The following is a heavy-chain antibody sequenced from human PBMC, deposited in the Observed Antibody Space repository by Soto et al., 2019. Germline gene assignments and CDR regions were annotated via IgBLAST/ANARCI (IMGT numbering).Heavy chain of an antibody. CDR2: VSYDGSNK. D-gene: IGHD3-22*01. V-gene: IGHV3-30*18. CDR1: GFTFSSYG. Sequence: QVQLVESGGGVVQPGRSLRLSCAASGFTFSSYGVHWVRQAPGKRLEWVASVSYDGSNKHYADSVKGRFTISRDNSRNTLDLQMNSLRAEDTAVYYCAKDTYYYDRSGYYTYDHWGQGTQVTVSS. J-gene: IGHJ4*02. CDR3: AKDTYYYDRSGYYTYDH.